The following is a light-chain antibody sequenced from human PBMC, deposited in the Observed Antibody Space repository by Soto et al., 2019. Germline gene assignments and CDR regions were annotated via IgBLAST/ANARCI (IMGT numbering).Light chain of an antibody. CDR2: WAS. Sequence: DIVLTQSPDSLAVSLGERATINCKSSQNVLYKYNNETYLSWYKQKPAQPPKLLIYWASTRKPGVRDRFSGSRARSNYTPTISSLQDEDVSVYYCQQYYDTPPYTFGQGTKLEI. CDR3: QQYYDTPPYT. J-gene: IGKJ2*01. V-gene: IGKV4-1*01. CDR1: QNVLYKYNNETY.